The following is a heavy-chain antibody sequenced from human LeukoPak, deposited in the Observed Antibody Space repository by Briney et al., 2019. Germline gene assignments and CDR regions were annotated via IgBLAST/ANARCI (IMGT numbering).Heavy chain of an antibody. Sequence: PGGSPRLSCAVSGFTFSNYAMSWVCQAPGKGLEWASSISGSGTSTYYADSVKGRFTISRDNSKNTLHLQMNSLRAEDTAIYYCAKVATIRGENWFDPWGQGTLLTVSS. CDR1: GFTFSNYA. CDR2: ISGSGTST. J-gene: IGHJ5*02. D-gene: IGHD5-12*01. CDR3: AKVATIRGENWFDP. V-gene: IGHV3-23*01.